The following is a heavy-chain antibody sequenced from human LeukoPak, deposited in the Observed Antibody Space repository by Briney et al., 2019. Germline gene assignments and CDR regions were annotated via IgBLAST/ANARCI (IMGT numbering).Heavy chain of an antibody. J-gene: IGHJ4*02. D-gene: IGHD6-19*01. CDR2: IHHDGRDK. V-gene: IGHV3-7*03. CDR1: GFTFSSYW. CDR3: ASHTSATDY. Sequence: GGSLRLSCAAAGFTFSSYWMGWVRQSAGKGLEWVANIHHDGRDKYYLDSVKGRFIISRDNAKNSLYLQMNSLRAEDTALYYCASHTSATDYWGQGTLVTVSS.